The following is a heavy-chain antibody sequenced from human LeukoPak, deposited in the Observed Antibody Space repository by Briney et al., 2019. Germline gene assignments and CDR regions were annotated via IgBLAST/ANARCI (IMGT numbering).Heavy chain of an antibody. CDR1: GFTFSSYE. CDR2: ISSRGSTI. J-gene: IGHJ4*02. CDR3: ARDYDSGSYRRFDY. V-gene: IGHV3-48*03. D-gene: IGHD1-26*01. Sequence: GGSLRLSCAASGFTFSSYEMNWVRQAPGKGLEWVSYISSRGSTIYYADSVKGRFTISRDNAKNSLYLQMNSLRAEDTAVYYCARDYDSGSYRRFDYWGQGTLVTVSS.